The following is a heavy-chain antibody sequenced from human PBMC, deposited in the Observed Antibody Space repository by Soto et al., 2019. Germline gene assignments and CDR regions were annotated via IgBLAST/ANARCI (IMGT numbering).Heavy chain of an antibody. J-gene: IGHJ5*02. CDR1: GYTFTSYD. CDR3: ARGINYGDYSRWFDP. Sequence: QVQLVQSGAEVKKPGASVKVSCKASGYTFTSYDINWVRQATGQGLEYLGWMNPNSGNTGYVQKFQCRVTMTRDTSISTAYMELSSLRSEDTAVYYCARGINYGDYSRWFDPWCQGTLVTVSS. D-gene: IGHD4-17*01. V-gene: IGHV1-8*01. CDR2: MNPNSGNT.